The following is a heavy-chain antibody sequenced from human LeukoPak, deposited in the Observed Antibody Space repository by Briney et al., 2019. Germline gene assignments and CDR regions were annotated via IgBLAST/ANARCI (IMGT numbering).Heavy chain of an antibody. CDR3: LIGSSWNYYFDY. CDR1: GGSISSSSYY. Sequence: PSETLSLTCTVSGGSISSSSYYWGWIRQPPGKGLEWIGSIYYSGSTYYNPSLKSRVTISVDTSKNQFSLKLSSVTAADTAVYYCLIGSSWNYYFDYWGQGTLVTVSS. V-gene: IGHV4-39*01. D-gene: IGHD6-13*01. CDR2: IYYSGST. J-gene: IGHJ4*02.